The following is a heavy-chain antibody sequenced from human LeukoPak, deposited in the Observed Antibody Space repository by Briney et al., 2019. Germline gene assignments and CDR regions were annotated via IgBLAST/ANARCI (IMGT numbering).Heavy chain of an antibody. D-gene: IGHD1-26*01. Sequence: PGGSLRLSCAASGFTFSSYGMHWVRQAPGKGLEWVAVISYDGSNKYYADSVKGRFTISRDNSKNTLYLQMNSLRAEDTAVYYCARDPPSLDAFDIWGQGTMVTVSS. J-gene: IGHJ3*02. CDR3: ARDPPSLDAFDI. CDR2: ISYDGSNK. V-gene: IGHV3-30*03. CDR1: GFTFSSYG.